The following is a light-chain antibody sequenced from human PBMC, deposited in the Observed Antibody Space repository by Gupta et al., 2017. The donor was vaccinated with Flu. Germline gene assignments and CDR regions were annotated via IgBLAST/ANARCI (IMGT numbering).Light chain of an antibody. J-gene: IGKJ5*01. CDR3: QQRKNTPIT. V-gene: IGKV1-39*01. Sequence: DIQLTHSPSSLSASVGDRVTIPCRASQGIDNYLNWYQQKAGKAPRLLIYAASRVESGVPSRFSGSGSGTDFTLTISSRQPEELANYFCQQRKNTPITFGQGTQMEIK. CDR1: QGIDNY. CDR2: AAS.